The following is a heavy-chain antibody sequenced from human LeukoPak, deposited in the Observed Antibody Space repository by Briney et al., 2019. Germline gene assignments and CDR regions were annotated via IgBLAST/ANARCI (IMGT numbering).Heavy chain of an antibody. CDR1: GFTFSTYG. V-gene: IGHV3-30*02. D-gene: IGHD4/OR15-4a*01. J-gene: IGHJ3*02. CDR2: IPYDGAKE. CDR3: ARDGDYGVI. Sequence: GGSLRLSCAASGFTFSTYGIHWVRQAPGKGLEWVAFIPYDGAKEYYADSVKGRFTISRDNSKNTLYLQMNSLRVEDTAVYYCARDGDYGVIWGQGTMVTVSS.